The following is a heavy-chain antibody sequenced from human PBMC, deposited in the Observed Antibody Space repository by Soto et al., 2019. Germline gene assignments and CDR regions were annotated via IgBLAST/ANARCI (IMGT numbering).Heavy chain of an antibody. V-gene: IGHV1-69*01. J-gene: IGHJ6*02. CDR1: GGTFSSYA. D-gene: IGHD2-2*01. CDR3: ARGNCSSTSCSYYYYGMDV. Sequence: QVQLVQSGAEVKKPGSSVKVSCKASGGTFSSYAISWVRQAPGQGLEWMGGIIPIFGTANYAQKFQGRATITADESTSTAYMELSSLRSEDTAVYYCARGNCSSTSCSYYYYGMDVWGQGTTVTVSS. CDR2: IIPIFGTA.